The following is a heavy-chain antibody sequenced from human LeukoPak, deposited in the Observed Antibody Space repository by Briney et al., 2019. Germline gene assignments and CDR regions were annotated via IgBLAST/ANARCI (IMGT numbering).Heavy chain of an antibody. V-gene: IGHV4-59*08. J-gene: IGHJ4*02. CDR1: GGSISSYY. Sequence: SETLSLTCTVSGGSISSYYWSWIRQPPGKGLEWIGYIYYSGSTNYNPSLKSRVTISVDTSKNQFSLKLSSVTAADTAVYYCASIGRFGESMGDYWGQGTLVTVSS. CDR3: ASIGRFGESMGDY. CDR2: IYYSGST. D-gene: IGHD3-10*01.